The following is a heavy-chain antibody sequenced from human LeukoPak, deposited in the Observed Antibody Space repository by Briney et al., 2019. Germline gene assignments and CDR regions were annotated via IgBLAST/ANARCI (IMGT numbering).Heavy chain of an antibody. Sequence: GGSLRLSCAASGFTFSSYSIDWVRQAPGKGLEWLSYISSSSSTIYYADSVKGRFTVSRDNAENLVYLQMNSLRAEDTAVYYCARVWRSGYTQDYWGQGTLVTVSS. V-gene: IGHV3-48*04. CDR1: GFTFSSYS. D-gene: IGHD3-22*01. CDR2: ISSSSSTI. CDR3: ARVWRSGYTQDY. J-gene: IGHJ4*02.